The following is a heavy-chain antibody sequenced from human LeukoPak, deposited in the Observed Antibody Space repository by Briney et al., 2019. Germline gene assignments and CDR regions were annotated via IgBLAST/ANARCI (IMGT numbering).Heavy chain of an antibody. D-gene: IGHD3-10*01. J-gene: IGHJ4*02. CDR3: AKGSYGSGSYVDY. V-gene: IGHV3-9*01. CDR1: GFTFDDYA. CDR2: ISWNSGYI. Sequence: PGGSLRLSCAASGFTFDDYAMQWVRQAPGKGLEWVSGISWNSGYIGYEDSVKGRFTISRDNAKNSLYLQMNSLRAEDTALYYCAKGSYGSGSYVDYWGQGTLITVSS.